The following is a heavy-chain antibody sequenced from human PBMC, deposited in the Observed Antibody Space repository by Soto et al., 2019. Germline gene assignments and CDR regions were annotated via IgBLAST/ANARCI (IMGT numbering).Heavy chain of an antibody. CDR3: ARGGWRQIDY. CDR1: GGSIGSYY. J-gene: IGHJ4*02. CDR2: IYYSGST. D-gene: IGHD3-3*01. V-gene: IGHV4-59*08. Sequence: QVQLQESGPGLVKPSETLSLTCSVSGGSIGSYYWSWIRQPPGKGLEWIGDIYYSGSTNYNPSLKSRVTISVDTSKNPFSLKLSSVTAADTAVYYCARGGWRQIDYWGQGTLVTVSS.